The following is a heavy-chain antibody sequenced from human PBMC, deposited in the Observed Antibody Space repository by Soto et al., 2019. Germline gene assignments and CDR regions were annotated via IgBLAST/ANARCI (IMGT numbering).Heavy chain of an antibody. CDR3: AREGESSSWPDYYHYYGMDV. J-gene: IGHJ6*02. V-gene: IGHV1-2*04. D-gene: IGHD6-13*01. CDR1: GYTFTGYY. Sequence: ASVKVSCKASGYTFTGYYMHWVRQAPGQGLEWMGWINPNSGGTNYAQKFQGWVTMTRDTSISTAYMELSRLRSDDTAVYYCAREGESSSWPDYYHYYGMDVWGQGTTVTVSS. CDR2: INPNSGGT.